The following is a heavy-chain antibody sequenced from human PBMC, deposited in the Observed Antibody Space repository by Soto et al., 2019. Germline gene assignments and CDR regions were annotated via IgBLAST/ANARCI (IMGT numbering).Heavy chain of an antibody. V-gene: IGHV1-69*15. J-gene: IGHJ2*01. D-gene: IGHD2-2*01. CDR1: GGTFSNQA. CDR3: ATREIALAPAVTYDWYFDL. Sequence: QVQLVQSGAEVKKPGSSVKVSCKTSGGTFSNQAISWVRQAPGQGLEWMGSIIPIFDTPKYAQKFQGRVTITADDSTSTAYMEVRSLRSEDTAVYYCATREIALAPAVTYDWYFDLWGRGTLVTVSS. CDR2: IIPIFDTP.